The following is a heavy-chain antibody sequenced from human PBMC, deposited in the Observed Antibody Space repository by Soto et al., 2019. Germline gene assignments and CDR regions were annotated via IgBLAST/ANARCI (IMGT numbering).Heavy chain of an antibody. V-gene: IGHV3-21*01. CDR3: ARANYDFGGGSSNYFCMDV. CDR2: ISRSGVYI. J-gene: IGHJ6*02. CDR1: GFSFTHYT. D-gene: IGHD3-3*01. Sequence: EVQLVESGGGLVKPGGSLRVSCAASGFSFTHYTMNWVRQAPGKGLEWVSAISRSGVYIYYADSVQGRVTISRDNARNSLYLQMDGLGAEDTAVYYCARANYDFGGGSSNYFCMDVWGQWTTVTVSS.